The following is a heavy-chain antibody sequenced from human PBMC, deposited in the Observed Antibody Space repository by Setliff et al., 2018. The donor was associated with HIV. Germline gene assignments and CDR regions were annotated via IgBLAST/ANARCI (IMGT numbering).Heavy chain of an antibody. Sequence: ASVKVSCKASGYTFTSYDINWVRQATGQGLEWMGWMNPNSGNTAYAQKFQGRVTMTTDTSTSTAYMELRSLRSDDTAVYYCARDSAELYYYGSGSFNGDAFDIWGQGTMVTVSS. CDR2: MNPNSGNT. V-gene: IGHV1-8*02. CDR3: ARDSAELYYYGSGSFNGDAFDI. J-gene: IGHJ3*02. D-gene: IGHD3-10*01. CDR1: GYTFTSYD.